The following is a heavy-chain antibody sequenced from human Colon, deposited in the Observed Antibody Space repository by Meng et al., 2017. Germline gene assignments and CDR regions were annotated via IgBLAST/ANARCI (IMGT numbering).Heavy chain of an antibody. CDR1: GASVSVNSY. CDR2: IDHRGNA. CDR3: ARHGGYYQDF. V-gene: IGHV4-4*03. D-gene: IGHD4-23*01. J-gene: IGHJ4*02. Sequence: VQLKRSGPGLLRLPAPPSLACSVSGASVSVNSYWSWVRQPPGRGLEWIGQIDHRGNAYYRPSLNSRVTMSLDKSRNQFSLRLTSVTAADTAVYYCARHGGYYQDFWGQGTLVTVSS.